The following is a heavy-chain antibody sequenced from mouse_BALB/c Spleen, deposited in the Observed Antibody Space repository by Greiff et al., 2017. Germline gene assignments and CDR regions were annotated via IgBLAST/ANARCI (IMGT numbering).Heavy chain of an antibody. CDR2: ISYDGSN. J-gene: IGHJ1*01. D-gene: IGHD2-13*01. CDR3: AKRLLGYFDV. Sequence: EVQVVESGPGLVKPSQSLSLTCSVTGYSITSGYYWNWIRQFPGNKLEWMGYISYDGSNNYNPSLKNRISITRDTSKNQFFLKLNSVTTEDTATYYCAKRLLGYFDVWGAGTTVTVSS. CDR1: GYSITSGYY. V-gene: IGHV3-6*02.